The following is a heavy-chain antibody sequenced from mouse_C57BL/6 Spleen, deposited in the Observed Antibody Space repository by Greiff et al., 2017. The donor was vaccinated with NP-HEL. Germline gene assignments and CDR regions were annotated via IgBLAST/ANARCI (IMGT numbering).Heavy chain of an antibody. V-gene: IGHV2-5*01. D-gene: IGHD1-1*01. CDR1: GFSLTSYG. Sequence: VQGVESGPGLVQPSQSLSITCTVSGFSLTSYGVHWVRQSPGKGLEWLGVIWRGGSTDYNAAFMSRLSITKDNSKSQVFFKMNSLQADDTAIYYCAKNDYGSSPFAYWGQGTLVTVSA. CDR2: IWRGGST. CDR3: AKNDYGSSPFAY. J-gene: IGHJ3*01.